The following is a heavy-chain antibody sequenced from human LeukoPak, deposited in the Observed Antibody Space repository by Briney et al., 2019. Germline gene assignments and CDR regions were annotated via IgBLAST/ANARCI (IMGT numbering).Heavy chain of an antibody. V-gene: IGHV3-23*01. Sequence: PGGSLRLSCAASGFIFSRYTMNWVRQAPGKGLEWVSGISGSGGITYYADSVRGRFTISRDNSKNTLYLQMNSLRVEDAAVYYCAKGHTDSGTGFDCWGQGTLVTVSS. CDR1: GFIFSRYT. CDR3: AKGHTDSGTGFDC. J-gene: IGHJ4*02. D-gene: IGHD4-17*01. CDR2: ISGSGGIT.